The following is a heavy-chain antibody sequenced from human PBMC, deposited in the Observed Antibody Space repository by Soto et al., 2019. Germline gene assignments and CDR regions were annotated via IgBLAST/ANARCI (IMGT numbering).Heavy chain of an antibody. J-gene: IGHJ6*02. CDR2: ISSSSSYI. CDR3: ARDVALYYYGMDV. D-gene: IGHD2-21*01. Sequence: GGSLRLSCAASGFTFSSYSMNWVRQAPGKGLEWVSSISSSSSYIYYADSVKGRFTISRDNAKNSLYLQMNSLRAEDTAVYYCARDVALYYYGMDVWGQGTTVTVSS. CDR1: GFTFSSYS. V-gene: IGHV3-21*01.